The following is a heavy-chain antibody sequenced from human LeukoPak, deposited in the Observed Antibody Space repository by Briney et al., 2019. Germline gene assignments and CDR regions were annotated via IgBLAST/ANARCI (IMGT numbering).Heavy chain of an antibody. V-gene: IGHV3-23*01. CDR3: AKDYRAIFGSGSYGGSFDY. J-gene: IGHJ4*02. CDR2: ISGSGGST. CDR1: GFTFSSYS. Sequence: PGGSLRLSCAASGFTFSSYSMNWVRQAPGKGLEWVSAISGSGGSTYYADSVKGRFTISRDNSKNTLYLQMNSLRAEDTAVYYCAKDYRAIFGSGSYGGSFDYWGQGTLVTVSS. D-gene: IGHD3-10*01.